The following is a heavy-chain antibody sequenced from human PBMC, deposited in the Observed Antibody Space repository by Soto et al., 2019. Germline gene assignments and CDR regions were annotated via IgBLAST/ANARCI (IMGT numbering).Heavy chain of an antibody. J-gene: IGHJ4*02. D-gene: IGHD4-17*01. CDR2: IYWDDDN. CDR3: AHSFPQADYGVSWWGGFDY. Sequence: QITLKESGHTLVKLTQTLTLTCTSSGFSLSTSGLGVCWNRQPPGKALDCLALIYWDDDNRYSPFLKSSGTSAEDTSNNQVVLTLTTMDPVDTATYCCAHSFPQADYGVSWWGGFDYWGQGTLVTVSS. V-gene: IGHV2-5*02. CDR1: GFSLSTSGLG.